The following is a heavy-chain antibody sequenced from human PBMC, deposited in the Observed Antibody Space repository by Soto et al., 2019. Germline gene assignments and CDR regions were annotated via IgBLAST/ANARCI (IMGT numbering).Heavy chain of an antibody. V-gene: IGHV1-69*15. Sequence: QVQLVQSGAEVKKPGSSVKVSCKASGGTFSNYAITWVRQAPGQGLEWLGRIIPIFGTTDYAQKFQGRVTITADESTTPGYMGRSSLRSDDTAVYYCAKDGGREGYFGNWFDPWGQGTLVTVSS. J-gene: IGHJ5*02. D-gene: IGHD2-15*01. CDR1: GGTFSNYA. CDR3: AKDGGREGYFGNWFDP. CDR2: IIPIFGTT.